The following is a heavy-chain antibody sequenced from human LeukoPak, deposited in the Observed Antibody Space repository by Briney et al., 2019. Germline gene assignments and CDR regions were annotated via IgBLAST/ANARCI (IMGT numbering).Heavy chain of an antibody. Sequence: GGSLRLSCTASGSTFSTYAMAWVRQAPGKGLEWLSYITSSSKINYADSVEGRFTISRDNAKNSLYLQMISLTDEDTAVYYCARSANPGVHDFDPWGQGTLVTVSS. CDR2: ITSSSKI. CDR1: GSTFSTYA. CDR3: ARSANPGVHDFDP. J-gene: IGHJ5*02. D-gene: IGHD6-6*01. V-gene: IGHV3-48*02.